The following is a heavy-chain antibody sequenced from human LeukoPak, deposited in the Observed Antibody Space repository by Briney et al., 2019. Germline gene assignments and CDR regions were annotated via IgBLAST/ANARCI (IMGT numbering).Heavy chain of an antibody. CDR3: VKPQPGGGFDY. CDR2: ISSNGGST. V-gene: IGHV3-64D*09. D-gene: IGHD1-14*01. CDR1: GFTFSSYA. J-gene: IGHJ4*02. Sequence: GGSLRLSCSASGFTFSSYAMHWGRQAPGKGLEYVSAISSNGGSTYYADSVKGRFTISRDNSKNTLYLQMSSLRAEDTAVYYCVKPQPGGGFDYWGQGTLVTVSS.